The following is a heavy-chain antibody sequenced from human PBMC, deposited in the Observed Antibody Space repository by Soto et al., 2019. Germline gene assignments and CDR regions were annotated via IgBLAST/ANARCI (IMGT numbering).Heavy chain of an antibody. V-gene: IGHV1-8*01. D-gene: IGHD2-15*01. CDR2: MNPNSGNT. CDR1: GYTFTSYD. J-gene: IGHJ5*02. CDR3: ARGFPGVYCSGGSCYSTNWFDP. Sequence: ASVKVSCKASGYTFTSYDINWVRQATGQGLEWMGWMNPNSGNTGYAQKFQGRVTMTRNTSISTAYMELSSLRSEDPAVYYCARGFPGVYCSGGSCYSTNWFDPWGQGTLVTVSS.